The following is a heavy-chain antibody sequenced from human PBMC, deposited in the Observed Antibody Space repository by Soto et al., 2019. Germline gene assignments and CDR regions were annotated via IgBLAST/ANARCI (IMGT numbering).Heavy chain of an antibody. D-gene: IGHD6-19*01. J-gene: IGHJ4*02. V-gene: IGHV1-3*05. Sequence: QVQLVQSGAEEKKPGASVKVSCKASGYTFTGYAMPWVRQAPGQRLEWMGWINAGNGNTKYSQKFQGRVTITRDTSASTADMELSSLRSEDTAVYYCARAVAVAADFDDWGQGTLVTVSS. CDR2: INAGNGNT. CDR3: ARAVAVAADFDD. CDR1: GYTFTGYA.